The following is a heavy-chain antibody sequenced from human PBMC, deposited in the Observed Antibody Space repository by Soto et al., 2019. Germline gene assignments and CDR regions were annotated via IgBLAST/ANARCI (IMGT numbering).Heavy chain of an antibody. CDR2: IFQTGST. CDR3: ARLGDCRGVSSYPNCFDP. J-gene: IGHJ5*02. CDR1: GGSISSGGYS. V-gene: IGHV4-30-2*01. Sequence: SETLSLTCAVSGGSISSGGYSWSWIRQPPGKGLEWIGYIFQTGSTYYNPSLKSRVAISIDTSKNQFSLTLNSGTAADTAMYYWARLGDCRGVSSYPNCFDPWRQRTLVTVSS. D-gene: IGHD2-15*01.